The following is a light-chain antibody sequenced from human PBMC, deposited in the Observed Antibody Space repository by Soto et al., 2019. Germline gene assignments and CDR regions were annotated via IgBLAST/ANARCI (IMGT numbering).Light chain of an antibody. CDR3: QQYSSYSLPT. Sequence: GDSVTITCLASQSVSRWLAWYQQKPGKAPKLLIYDASSLNSGVPSRFSGSQSGTEFTLTITSLLPDDFATYFCQQYSSYSLPTFGGGTKVDIK. CDR1: QSVSRW. V-gene: IGKV1-5*01. J-gene: IGKJ4*01. CDR2: DAS.